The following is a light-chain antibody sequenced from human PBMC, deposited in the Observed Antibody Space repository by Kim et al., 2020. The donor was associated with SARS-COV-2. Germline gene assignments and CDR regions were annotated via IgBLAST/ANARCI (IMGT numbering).Light chain of an antibody. Sequence: EVVLTQSPATLSLSPGERATLSCRASQSVSNYLAWYQHKPGQAPRLLIYDASNRATGIPARFSGSGSGTDFTLTISSLEPEDFAIYYCQQRNNWPRVTFGQGTRLGIK. V-gene: IGKV3-11*01. CDR3: QQRNNWPRVT. J-gene: IGKJ5*01. CDR1: QSVSNY. CDR2: DAS.